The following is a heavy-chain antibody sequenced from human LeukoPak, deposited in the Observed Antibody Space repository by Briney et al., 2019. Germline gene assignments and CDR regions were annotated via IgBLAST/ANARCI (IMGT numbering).Heavy chain of an antibody. CDR2: IIPIFGTA. Sequence: SVKVSCKASGGTFSSYAISWVRQAPGQGLEWMGGIIPIFGTANYAQKFQGRVTITAVESMSTAYMELSSLRSEDTAVYYCARGWLAETTVVTPYNYWGQGTLVTVSS. CDR3: ARGWLAETTVVTPYNY. V-gene: IGHV1-69*13. CDR1: GGTFSSYA. D-gene: IGHD4-23*01. J-gene: IGHJ4*02.